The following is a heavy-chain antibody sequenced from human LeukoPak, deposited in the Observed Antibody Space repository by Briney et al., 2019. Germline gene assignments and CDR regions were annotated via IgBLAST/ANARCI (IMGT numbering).Heavy chain of an antibody. J-gene: IGHJ4*02. D-gene: IGHD6-13*01. CDR3: ARDARGGYSTTWYARTRYFDY. CDR2: ISGNGAST. Sequence: GGSLRLSCAASRFTFSTYAMSWVRQAPGKGLEWVSAISGNGASTYYADSVKGRFTISRDNSKSTLFLQMNSLRAEDTAVYYCARDARGGYSTTWYARTRYFDYWGQGTLVTVSS. V-gene: IGHV3-23*01. CDR1: RFTFSTYA.